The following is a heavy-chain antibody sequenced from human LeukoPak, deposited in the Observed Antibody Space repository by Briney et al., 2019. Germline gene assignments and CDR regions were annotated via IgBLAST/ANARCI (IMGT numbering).Heavy chain of an antibody. CDR3: ARESDDYVWGTWYFDF. Sequence: GGSLRLSCAASGFSFSSYYMSWVRQAPGKGLEWVALINPDGSERYYVDSVKGRLTISRDNAKNTLYLQINSLRAEDTAVYYCARESDDYVWGTWYFDFWGQGTLVTVSS. D-gene: IGHD3-16*01. J-gene: IGHJ4*02. CDR2: INPDGSER. CDR1: GFSFSSYY. V-gene: IGHV3-7*01.